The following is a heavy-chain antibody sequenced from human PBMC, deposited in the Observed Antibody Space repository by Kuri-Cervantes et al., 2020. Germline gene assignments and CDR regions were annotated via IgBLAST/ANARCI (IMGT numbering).Heavy chain of an antibody. J-gene: IGHJ4*02. CDR1: GGSISSGNYY. V-gene: IGHV4-31*03. D-gene: IGHD1-26*01. CDR2: IYSSGST. Sequence: SETLSLTCTVSGGSISSGNYYWSWIRQHPEKGLEWIGYIYSSGSTYYNPSLKSRVTISVDTSKNQFSLKLSSVTAADTAVYYCARDLLPYYWGQGTLVTVSS. CDR3: ARDLLPYY.